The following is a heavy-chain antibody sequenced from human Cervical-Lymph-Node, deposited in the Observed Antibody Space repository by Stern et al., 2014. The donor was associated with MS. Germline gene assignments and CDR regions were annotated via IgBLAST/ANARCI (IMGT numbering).Heavy chain of an antibody. CDR2: ITPLFDAT. D-gene: IGHD2-21*01. J-gene: IGHJ4*02. CDR1: GGTFNTFA. Sequence: VQLGQSGAEVKKPGSSVKVSCKTSGGTFNTFAIGWVRQAPGQGLEWMGGITPLFDATNYAQKFQGRLTITADESTRTVYMELSSLRFDDTAMYYCARGDSEAPIYYFDYWGQGTLVTVSS. CDR3: ARGDSEAPIYYFDY. V-gene: IGHV1-69*01.